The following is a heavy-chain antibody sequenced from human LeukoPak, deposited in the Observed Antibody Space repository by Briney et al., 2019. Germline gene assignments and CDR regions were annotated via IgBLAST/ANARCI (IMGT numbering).Heavy chain of an antibody. CDR3: ARESGDLFAFDI. J-gene: IGHJ3*02. D-gene: IGHD7-27*01. CDR1: GGSISSYY. V-gene: IGHV4-34*01. Sequence: PSETLSLTCTVSGGSISSYYWSWIRQPPRKGLEWIGEINHSGSTNYNPSLKSRVTISVDTSKNQFSLKLSSVTAADTAVYYCARESGDLFAFDIWGQGTMVTVS. CDR2: INHSGST.